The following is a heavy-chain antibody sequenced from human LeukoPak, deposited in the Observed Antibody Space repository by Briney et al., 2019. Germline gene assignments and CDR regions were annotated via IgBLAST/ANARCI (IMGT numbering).Heavy chain of an antibody. V-gene: IGHV4-39*01. CDR1: GGSISSSSYY. Sequence: SETLSLTRTVSGGSISSSSYYWGWTRRPPGKGLEWIGSIYYSGRTYYNPSLKSRVTISVDTSKNQFSLKLSSVTAAGTAVYYCARHQRVMIVVVSDAFDIWDQGTMVTVSS. CDR3: ARHQRVMIVVVSDAFDI. J-gene: IGHJ3*02. CDR2: IYYSGRT. D-gene: IGHD3-22*01.